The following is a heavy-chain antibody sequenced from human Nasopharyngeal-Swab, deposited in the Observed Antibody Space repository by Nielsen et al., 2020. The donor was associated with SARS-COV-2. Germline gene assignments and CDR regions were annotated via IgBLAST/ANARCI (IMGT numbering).Heavy chain of an antibody. CDR2: ISSSSSYI. D-gene: IGHD1-14*01. CDR3: AKDLFNPAFDY. CDR1: GFTFNNYN. V-gene: IGHV3-21*04. Sequence: GGSLRLSCAASGFTFNNYNFNWVRQAPGKGLEWVSSISSSSSYIYYADSVKGRFTISRDNAKNTLYLQMNSLRAEDTAVYYCAKDLFNPAFDYWGQGTLVTVSS. J-gene: IGHJ4*02.